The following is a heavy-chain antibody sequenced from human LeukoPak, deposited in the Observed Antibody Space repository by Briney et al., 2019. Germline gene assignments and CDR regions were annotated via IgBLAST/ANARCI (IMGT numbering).Heavy chain of an antibody. D-gene: IGHD3-10*01. V-gene: IGHV3-30*02. CDR3: AKMVRGPLGFDY. Sequence: GGSLRLSCAASGFTFSSYGTHWVRQAPGKGLEWVAFIRYDGSNKYYADSVKGRFTISRDNSKNTLYLQMNSLRAEDTAVYYCAKMVRGPLGFDYWGQGTLVTVSS. CDR1: GFTFSSYG. J-gene: IGHJ4*02. CDR2: IRYDGSNK.